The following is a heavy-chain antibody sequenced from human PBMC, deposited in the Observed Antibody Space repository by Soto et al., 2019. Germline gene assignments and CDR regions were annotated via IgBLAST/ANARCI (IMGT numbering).Heavy chain of an antibody. Sequence: GGSLRLSCAASGFTFSSYSMNWVRQAPGKGLEWVSSISSSSSYIYYADSVKGRFTISRDNAKNSLYLQMNSLRAEDTAVYYCARWVRGVIKSGGSFDYWGQGTLVTVSS. J-gene: IGHJ4*02. V-gene: IGHV3-21*01. CDR3: ARWVRGVIKSGGSFDY. CDR2: ISSSSSYI. D-gene: IGHD3-10*01. CDR1: GFTFSSYS.